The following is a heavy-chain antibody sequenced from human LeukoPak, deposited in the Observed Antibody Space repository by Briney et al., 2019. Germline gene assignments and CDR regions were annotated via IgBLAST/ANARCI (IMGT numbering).Heavy chain of an antibody. CDR3: ARASIGSIFGVVTPGYFDY. CDR1: GGSFSGYY. J-gene: IGHJ4*02. CDR2: INHSGST. V-gene: IGHV4-34*01. Sequence: SETLSLTCAVYGGSFSGYYWSWIRQPPGKGLEWIGEINHSGSTNYNPSLKSRVTISVDTSKNQFSLKLSSVTAADTAVYYCARASIGSIFGVVTPGYFDYWGQGTLVTVSS. D-gene: IGHD3-3*01.